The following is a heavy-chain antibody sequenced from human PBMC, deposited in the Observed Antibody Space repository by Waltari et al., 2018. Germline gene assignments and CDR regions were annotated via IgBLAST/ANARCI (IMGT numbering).Heavy chain of an antibody. D-gene: IGHD2-21*01. J-gene: IGHJ5*02. Sequence: QVQLVQSGAEVKKPGSSVKVSCKASGGTFSSYAISWVRQAPGQGLEWMGRIIPILGIANDAQKFQGRVTITADKSTSTAYMGLSSLRSEDTAVYYCARDFLWVPWGQGTLVTVSS. V-gene: IGHV1-69*04. CDR1: GGTFSSYA. CDR3: ARDFLWVP. CDR2: IIPILGIA.